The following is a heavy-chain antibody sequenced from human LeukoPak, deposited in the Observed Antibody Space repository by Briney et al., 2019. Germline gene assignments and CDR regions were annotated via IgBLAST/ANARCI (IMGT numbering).Heavy chain of an antibody. Sequence: GGSLRLSCAASGFTFSSYAMSWVRQAPGKGLEWVSAISGSGGSTYYADSVKGRFTISRDNSKNTLYLQMNSLGAEDTAVYYCAKAPYSSSWYYFDYWGQETLVTVSS. V-gene: IGHV3-23*01. CDR2: ISGSGGST. D-gene: IGHD6-13*01. CDR3: AKAPYSSSWYYFDY. J-gene: IGHJ4*02. CDR1: GFTFSSYA.